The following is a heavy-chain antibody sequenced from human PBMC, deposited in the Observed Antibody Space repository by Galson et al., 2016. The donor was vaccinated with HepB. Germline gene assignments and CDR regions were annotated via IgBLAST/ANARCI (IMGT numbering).Heavy chain of an antibody. CDR3: ATFGSSVRGVLDAFDV. CDR2: FSYSGAS. V-gene: IGHV4-31*03. J-gene: IGHJ3*01. Sequence: LSLTCTVSGDSITSHGYFWSWIRQHPEKGLEWIGYFSYSGASYYNPSLRGRSTISVDTSKNHFSLKVNSVTAADTAIYYCATFGSSVRGVLDAFDVWGQGTMVTVSS. D-gene: IGHD3-10*01. CDR1: GDSITSHGYF.